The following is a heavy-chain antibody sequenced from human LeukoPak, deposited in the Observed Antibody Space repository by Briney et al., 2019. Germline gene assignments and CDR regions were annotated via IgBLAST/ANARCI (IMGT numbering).Heavy chain of an antibody. J-gene: IGHJ3*02. CDR1: GFTFGSYA. Sequence: PGGSLRLSCVASGFTFGSYAMSWVRQAPGKGLEWVSAISGSGGNTFYADSVEGRFTISRDNSKNTLYLQMNSLRAEDTAVYYCAKEMGAAWVDAFDIWGQGTMVTVSS. V-gene: IGHV3-23*01. D-gene: IGHD1-26*01. CDR3: AKEMGAAWVDAFDI. CDR2: ISGSGGNT.